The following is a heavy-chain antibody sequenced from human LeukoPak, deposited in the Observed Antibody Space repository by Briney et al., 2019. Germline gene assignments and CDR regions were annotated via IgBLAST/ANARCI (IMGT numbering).Heavy chain of an antibody. CDR2: IYYSGST. CDR3: ARDLSSSPSTSDAFDI. V-gene: IGHV4-59*01. CDR1: GGSISSYY. D-gene: IGHD6-6*01. J-gene: IGHJ3*02. Sequence: SETLSLTCTVSGGSISSYYWSWIRQPPGKGLEWIGYIYYSGSTNYNPSLKNRVTISIDTSKNQFSLKLSSVTAADTAVYYCARDLSSSPSTSDAFDIWGQGTMVTVSS.